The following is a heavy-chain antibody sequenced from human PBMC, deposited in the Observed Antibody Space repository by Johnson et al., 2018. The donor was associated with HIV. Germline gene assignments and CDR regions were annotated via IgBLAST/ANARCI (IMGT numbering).Heavy chain of an antibody. CDR1: GFTFDDHG. CDR3: AREAGAFDI. J-gene: IGHJ3*02. CDR2: IWYDGSNK. Sequence: QMLLVESGGGLVQPGGSLRLSCAASGFTFDDHGMSWVRQAPGKGLEWVAVIWYDGSNKYYADSVKGRFTISRDNSKNTLYLQMNTLRAEDTAVYYCAREAGAFDIWGQGTTVTVSP. V-gene: IGHV3-33*08.